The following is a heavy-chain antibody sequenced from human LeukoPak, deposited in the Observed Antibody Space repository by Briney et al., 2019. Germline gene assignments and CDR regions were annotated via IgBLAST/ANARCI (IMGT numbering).Heavy chain of an antibody. V-gene: IGHV1-46*01. CDR1: GYTFTLYY. CDR3: ARGITYYYDSSGYYRPFDY. D-gene: IGHD3-22*01. Sequence: ASVKVSCMTSGYTFTLYYIHWVRQAPGQGLEWMGIINPHADSTTYAQKFQGRVTMTRDMSTSTVYMELSSLRSEDTALYYCARGITYYYDSSGYYRPFDYWGQGTLVTVSS. CDR2: INPHADST. J-gene: IGHJ4*02.